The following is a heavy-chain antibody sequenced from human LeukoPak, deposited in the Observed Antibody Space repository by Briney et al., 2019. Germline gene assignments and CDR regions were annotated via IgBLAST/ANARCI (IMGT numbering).Heavy chain of an antibody. V-gene: IGHV1-2*02. D-gene: IGHD6-19*01. J-gene: IGHJ5*02. CDR1: GYTFTGYY. Sequence: ASVKVSCKASGYTFTGYYMHWVRQAPGQGLEWMGWISPNSGGTNYAQKFQGRVTMTRDTSISTAYMELSRLRSDDTAVYYCARVGVYSSGWYGTPGNWFDPWGQGTLVTVSS. CDR3: ARVGVYSSGWYGTPGNWFDP. CDR2: ISPNSGGT.